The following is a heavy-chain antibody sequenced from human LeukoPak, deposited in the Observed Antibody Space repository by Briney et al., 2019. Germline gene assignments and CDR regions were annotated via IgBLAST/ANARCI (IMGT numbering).Heavy chain of an antibody. Sequence: GASVKVSCKASGYTFTSYDINWVRQATGQGLEWMGWMNPNSGNTGYAQKFQGRVTMTRNTSINTAYMELSSLRSEDTAVYYCASATRIDGYTSGYDFWGQGTLVTVSS. CDR1: GYTFTSYD. J-gene: IGHJ4*02. D-gene: IGHD5-18*01. CDR2: MNPNSGNT. V-gene: IGHV1-8*01. CDR3: ASATRIDGYTSGYDF.